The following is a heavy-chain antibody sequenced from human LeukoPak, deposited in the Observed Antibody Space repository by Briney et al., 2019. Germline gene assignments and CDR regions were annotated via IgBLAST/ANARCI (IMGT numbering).Heavy chain of an antibody. CDR1: GFRFSDYY. Sequence: GGSLRLSCAASGFRFSDYYMSWIRQAPGKGLEWVSYIGSSSSTTYHADSVKGRFTISRDNTRKSLYLQMNSLRAEDTAVYYCARDVRAYSSGWSPFDYWGQGTLITVSS. J-gene: IGHJ4*02. D-gene: IGHD6-19*01. CDR2: IGSSSSTT. V-gene: IGHV3-11*04. CDR3: ARDVRAYSSGWSPFDY.